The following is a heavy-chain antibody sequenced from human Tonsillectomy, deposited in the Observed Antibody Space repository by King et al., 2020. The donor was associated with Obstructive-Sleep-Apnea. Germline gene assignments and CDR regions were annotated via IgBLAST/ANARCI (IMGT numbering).Heavy chain of an antibody. Sequence: VQLVESGGGLVQPGGSLRLSCAASGFTFSSYAMIWVRQAPGKGLEWGSGIFVIGYSTYCADSVEGRFTISRDNSKNTLYMQMNSLRAEDTAVYYCAKVYQSGSYLDYFDYWGQGTLVTVSS. D-gene: IGHD1-26*01. CDR2: IFVIGYST. CDR3: AKVYQSGSYLDYFDY. J-gene: IGHJ4*02. V-gene: IGHV3-23*04. CDR1: GFTFSSYA.